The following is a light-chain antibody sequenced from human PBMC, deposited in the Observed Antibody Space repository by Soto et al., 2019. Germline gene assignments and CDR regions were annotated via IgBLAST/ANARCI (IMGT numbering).Light chain of an antibody. V-gene: IGLV7-43*01. J-gene: IGLJ2*01. CDR1: TGAVTSGYY. Sequence: QAVVTQEPSLTVSPGGTVTLTCASSTGAVTSGYYPNWFQQRPGQPPRALIYSTTYKHPWTPARFSGSLVGGKAALTLSGAXPXDEXEYYCLLFYGDGVVFGGGTKLTVL. CDR2: STT. CDR3: LLFYGDGVV.